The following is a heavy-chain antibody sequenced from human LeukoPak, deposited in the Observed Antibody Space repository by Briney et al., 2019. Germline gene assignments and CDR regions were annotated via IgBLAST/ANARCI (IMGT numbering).Heavy chain of an antibody. CDR2: ISPGSGGT. V-gene: IGHV1-2*06. D-gene: IGHD4-23*01. J-gene: IGHJ4*02. CDR1: GYTFTGYY. CDR3: ARDNSAVLNFFDY. Sequence: GASVKVSCKAPGYTFTGYYMHWVRQAPGQGFEWMGRISPGSGGTNYAQKFQGRATMTRDTSTSTAYMELSGLRSDDTAVYYCARDNSAVLNFFDYWGQGTLVTVSS.